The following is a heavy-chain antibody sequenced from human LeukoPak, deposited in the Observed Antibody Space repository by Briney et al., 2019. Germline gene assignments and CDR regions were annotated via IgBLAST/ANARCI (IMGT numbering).Heavy chain of an antibody. CDR1: GYTFTGYY. V-gene: IGHV1-2*02. D-gene: IGHD3-22*01. Sequence: GASVKVPCKASGYTFTGYYMHWVRQAPGQGLEWMGWINPNSGGTNYAQKFQGRVTMTRDTSISTAYMELSRLRSDDTAVYYCASLHYYDSSGYYYGAFDYWGQGTLVTVSS. J-gene: IGHJ4*02. CDR3: ASLHYYDSSGYYYGAFDY. CDR2: INPNSGGT.